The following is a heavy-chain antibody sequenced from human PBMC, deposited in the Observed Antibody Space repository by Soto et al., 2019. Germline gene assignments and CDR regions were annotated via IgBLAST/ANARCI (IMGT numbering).Heavy chain of an antibody. CDR2: IYWDADK. J-gene: IGHJ5*02. CDR3: AHIPNYYQYDWFDP. CDR1: GFSLTTRGVG. D-gene: IGHD3-16*01. V-gene: IGHV2-5*02. Sequence: QITLKESGPTLVKPTQTLTLTCTFSGFSLTTRGVGVGWIRQPPGKALECLALIYWDADKRYSPSLQSRLSITKDTSKNQVVLTMTNVDPVDTATSYCAHIPNYYQYDWFDPWGQGTLVSVSS.